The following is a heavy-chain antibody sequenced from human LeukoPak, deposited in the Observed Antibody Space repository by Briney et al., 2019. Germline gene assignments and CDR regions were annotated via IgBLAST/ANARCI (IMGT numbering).Heavy chain of an antibody. CDR3: ARDGGSVTSDALDI. CDR1: GGSIGSYY. V-gene: IGHV4-59*01. J-gene: IGHJ3*02. CDR2: IYYSGST. D-gene: IGHD4-17*01. Sequence: SETLSLTCTVSGGSIGSYYWCWIRQPPGKGLEWIGYIYYSGSTNYNPSLKSRVTMSVDTSKNQFSLKLSSVTAADTAVYYCARDGGSVTSDALDIWGPGTMVTVSS.